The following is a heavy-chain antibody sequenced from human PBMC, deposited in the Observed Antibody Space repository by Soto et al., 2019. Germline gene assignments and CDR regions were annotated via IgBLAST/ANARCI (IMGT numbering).Heavy chain of an antibody. CDR1: GFTFSSYA. D-gene: IGHD3-22*01. J-gene: IGHJ3*02. CDR3: ARGASGYFPRIDAFDI. V-gene: IGHV3-30-3*01. CDR2: ISYDGSNK. Sequence: PGGSLRLSCAASGFTFSSYAMHGVRQAPGKGLEWVAVISYDGSNKYYADSVKGRFTISRDNSKNTLYLQMSSLRAEDTAVYYCARGASGYFPRIDAFDIWGQGTMVTVSS.